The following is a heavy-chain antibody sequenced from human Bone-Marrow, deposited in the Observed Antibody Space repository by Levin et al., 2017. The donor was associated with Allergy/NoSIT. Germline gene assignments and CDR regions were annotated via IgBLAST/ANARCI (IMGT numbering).Heavy chain of an antibody. V-gene: IGHV4-38-2*01. Sequence: SQTLSLTCAVSGYSISSGYYWGWIRQPPGKGLEWIGSIYHSGSTYYNPSLKSRVTISVDTSKNQFSLKLSSVTAADTAVYYCARTSGSYFPDYWGQGTLVTVSS. J-gene: IGHJ4*02. CDR1: GYSISSGYY. CDR3: ARTSGSYFPDY. D-gene: IGHD1-26*01. CDR2: IYHSGST.